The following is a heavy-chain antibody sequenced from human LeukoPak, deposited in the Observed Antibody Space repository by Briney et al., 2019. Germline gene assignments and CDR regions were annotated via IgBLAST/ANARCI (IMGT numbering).Heavy chain of an antibody. D-gene: IGHD6-13*01. Sequence: GGSLRLSCAASGFTVSSNYMSWVRQAPGKGLEWVSVIYTGGSTHSADSVNGRFTISRDNSKNTLYLQMNTLRAEDTAVYYCAKPDTAAGTLGHWGQGTLVTVSS. J-gene: IGHJ4*02. CDR2: IYTGGST. CDR3: AKPDTAAGTLGH. CDR1: GFTVSSNY. V-gene: IGHV3-53*01.